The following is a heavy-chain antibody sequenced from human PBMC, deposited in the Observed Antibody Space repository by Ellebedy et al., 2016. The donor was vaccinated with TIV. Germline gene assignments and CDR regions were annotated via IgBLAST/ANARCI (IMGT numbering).Heavy chain of an antibody. D-gene: IGHD5-18*01. CDR3: ARGNTAMAMVDY. J-gene: IGHJ4*02. CDR1: GYTFTTYG. V-gene: IGHV1-46*01. CDR2: TNPRDAGT. Sequence: ASVKVSCXASGYTFTTYGIIWVRQAPGQGLEWVGVTNPRDAGTTYAQKFQDRVTMTSDTSTSTFYMDLRSLTSEDTAVYYCARGNTAMAMVDYWGQGTLVTVSS.